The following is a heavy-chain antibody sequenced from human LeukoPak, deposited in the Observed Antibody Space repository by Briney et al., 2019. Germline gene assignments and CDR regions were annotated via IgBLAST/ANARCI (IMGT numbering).Heavy chain of an antibody. Sequence: GGSLRLSCAASGFTFSSYAMHWVRQAPGKGLEWVANIKQDGREKYYVDSVTGRFTISRDNAKNSLFLQMNSLRAEDTAVYYCARAYWFGGWGQGTLVTVS. J-gene: IGHJ5*02. V-gene: IGHV3-7*01. CDR3: ARAYWFGG. CDR1: GFTFSSYA. CDR2: IKQDGREK.